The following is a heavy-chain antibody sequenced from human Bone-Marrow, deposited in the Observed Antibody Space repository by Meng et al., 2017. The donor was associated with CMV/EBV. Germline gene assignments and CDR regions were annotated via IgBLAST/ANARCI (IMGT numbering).Heavy chain of an antibody. CDR3: ARVHCSSTSCYRGPFDY. V-gene: IGHV1-46*01. CDR2: INPSGGST. CDR1: GYTFTSYY. J-gene: IGHJ4*02. Sequence: ASVKVSCKASGYTFTSYYMHWVRQAPGQGLEWMGIINPSGGSTSYAQKFQGRVTMTRDTSTSTVYMELSSLRSEDTAVYYCARVHCSSTSCYRGPFDYWGQGALVTVYS. D-gene: IGHD2-2*02.